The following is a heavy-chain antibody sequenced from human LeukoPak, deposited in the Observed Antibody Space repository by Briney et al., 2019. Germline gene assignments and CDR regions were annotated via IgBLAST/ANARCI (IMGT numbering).Heavy chain of an antibody. CDR3: ARDFAVATHYYYYMDV. J-gene: IGHJ6*03. CDR1: GGSISSGNYY. Sequence: SETLSLTCTVSGGSISSGNYYWSWIRQPAGKGLEWIGRVYASGSTDYNPSLNSRVTISVDTSNNQFSLKLSSVTAADTAVYYCARDFAVATHYYYYMDVWGKGTTVTISS. D-gene: IGHD5-12*01. V-gene: IGHV4-61*02. CDR2: VYASGST.